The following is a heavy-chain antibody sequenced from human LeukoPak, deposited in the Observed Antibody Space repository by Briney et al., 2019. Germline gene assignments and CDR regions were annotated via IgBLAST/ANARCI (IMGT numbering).Heavy chain of an antibody. D-gene: IGHD3-10*01. V-gene: IGHV1-8*02. CDR1: GYTFTSYG. CDR3: ARSYYYGSGSYYKH. CDR2: MNPNSGNT. J-gene: IGHJ4*02. Sequence: ASVKVSCKASGYTFTSYGISWVRQAPGQGLEWMGWMNPNSGNTGYAQKFQGRVTMTRNTSISTAYMELSSLRSEDTAVYYCARSYYYGSGSYYKHWGQGTLVTVSS.